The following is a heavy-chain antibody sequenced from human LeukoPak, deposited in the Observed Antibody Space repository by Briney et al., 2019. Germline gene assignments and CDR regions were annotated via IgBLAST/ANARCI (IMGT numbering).Heavy chain of an antibody. Sequence: GGSLRLSHSLSGLPVGTIGVGCGRQAPGRGLEWVSIIHSGGSTFYADSVKGRFTISRDNSKNTLYLQMNSLRAENTGEKFSVRALFSDYCGQGTLVTVSS. V-gene: IGHV3-53*01. CDR1: GLPVGTIG. D-gene: IGHD2-21*01. J-gene: IGHJ4*02. CDR2: IHSGGST. CDR3: VRALFSDY.